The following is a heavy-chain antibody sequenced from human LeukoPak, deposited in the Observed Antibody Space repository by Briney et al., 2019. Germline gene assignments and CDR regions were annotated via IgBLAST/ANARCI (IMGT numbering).Heavy chain of an antibody. Sequence: SETLSLTCTVSGGSISSYYWSWIRQPPGKGLEWIGYIYYSGSTNYNPSLKSRVTISVDTSKNQFSPKLSSVTAADTAVYYCARLTSSSSGSSFDYWGQGALVTVSS. CDR3: ARLTSSSSGSSFDY. CDR1: GGSISSYY. J-gene: IGHJ4*02. V-gene: IGHV4-59*08. CDR2: IYYSGST. D-gene: IGHD6-13*01.